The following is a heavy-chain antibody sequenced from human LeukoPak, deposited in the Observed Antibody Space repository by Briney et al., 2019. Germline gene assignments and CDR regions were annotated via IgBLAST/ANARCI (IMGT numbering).Heavy chain of an antibody. V-gene: IGHV3-15*01. CDR2: IKSKTDGGTT. CDR1: GFTFSNAW. Sequence: PGGSLRLSCAASGFTFSNAWMSWVRQAPGKGLEWVGRIKSKTDGGTTDYAAPGKGRFTISRDDSKNTLYLQMNSLKTEDTAVYYCTTAQGYSYGYDYWGQGTLVTVSS. CDR3: TTAQGYSYGYDY. D-gene: IGHD5-18*01. J-gene: IGHJ4*02.